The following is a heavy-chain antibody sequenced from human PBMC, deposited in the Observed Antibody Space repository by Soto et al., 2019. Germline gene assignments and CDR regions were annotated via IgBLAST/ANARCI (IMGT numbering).Heavy chain of an antibody. D-gene: IGHD6-19*01. V-gene: IGHV1-3*01. CDR1: GYTFTSYA. J-gene: IGHJ4*02. CDR3: AISWQWLVPMRYFDY. CDR2: INAGNGNT. Sequence: ALVKVSCKASGYTFTSYAMHWVRQAPGQRLEWMGWINAGNGNTKYSQKFQGRVTITRDTSASTAYMKLSSLRSEDTAVYYCAISWQWLVPMRYFDYWGQGTLVTVSS.